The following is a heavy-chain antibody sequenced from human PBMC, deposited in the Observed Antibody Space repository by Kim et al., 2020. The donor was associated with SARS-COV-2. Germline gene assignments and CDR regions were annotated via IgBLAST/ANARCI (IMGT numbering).Heavy chain of an antibody. CDR2: IYYSGST. CDR1: GGSISSSSYY. D-gene: IGHD3-10*01. Sequence: SETLSLTCTVSGGSISSSSYYWGWIRQPPGKGLEWIGSIYYSGSTYYNPSLKSRVTISVDTSKNQFSLKLSSVTAADTAVYYCARSTYGSGSYYPTDWGQGTLVTVSS. CDR3: ARSTYGSGSYYPTD. V-gene: IGHV4-39*01. J-gene: IGHJ4*02.